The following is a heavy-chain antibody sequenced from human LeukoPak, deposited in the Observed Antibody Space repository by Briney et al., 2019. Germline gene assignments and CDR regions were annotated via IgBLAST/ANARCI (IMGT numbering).Heavy chain of an antibody. CDR3: AKDPRYRGAINWFDP. Sequence: GGSLRLSCAASGFTFSSYGMHWVRQAPGKGLEWVAVIWYDGSNKYYADSVKGRFTISRDNSKNTLYLQMNSLRAEDTAVYYCAKDPRYRGAINWFDPWGQGTLVTVSS. CDR2: IWYDGSNK. D-gene: IGHD1-26*01. CDR1: GFTFSSYG. V-gene: IGHV3-33*06. J-gene: IGHJ5*02.